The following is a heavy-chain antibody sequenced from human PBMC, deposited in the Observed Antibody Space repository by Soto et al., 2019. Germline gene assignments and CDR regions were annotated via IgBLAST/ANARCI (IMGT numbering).Heavy chain of an antibody. D-gene: IGHD2-21*01. J-gene: IGHJ6*02. CDR2: IYPGDSDT. Sequence: GVSLKISCKGSGYSFTSYWIGWVRQMPGKGLEWMGIIYPGDSDTRYSPSFQGQVTISADKSISTAYLQWSSLKASDTAMYYCARVYIVGPGQLYYYGMDVWGQGTTVTVSS. V-gene: IGHV5-51*01. CDR3: ARVYIVGPGQLYYYGMDV. CDR1: GYSFTSYW.